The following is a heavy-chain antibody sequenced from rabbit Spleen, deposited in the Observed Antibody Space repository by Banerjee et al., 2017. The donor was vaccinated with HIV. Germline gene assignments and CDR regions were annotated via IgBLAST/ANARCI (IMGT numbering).Heavy chain of an antibody. V-gene: IGHV1S45*01. CDR1: GFTISNSDY. CDR3: ARSGYVGGDYTWDL. CDR2: IYVGSGST. J-gene: IGHJ4*01. D-gene: IGHD1-1*01. Sequence: QEQLEESGGGLVQPEGSLTLTCTASGFTISNSDYMCWVRQAPGKGLEWIGCIYVGSGSTHYASWAKGRFTISKTSSTTVTLQMTSLTAADTATYFCARSGYVGGDYTWDLWGPGTLVTVS.